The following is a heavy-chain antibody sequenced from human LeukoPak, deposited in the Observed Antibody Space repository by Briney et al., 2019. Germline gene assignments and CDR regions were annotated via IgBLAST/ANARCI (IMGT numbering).Heavy chain of an antibody. CDR2: ISAYNGNT. J-gene: IGHJ6*03. CDR3: ARETYYYGSGSYLPYYYMDV. Sequence: ASVKVSCKASGYTFTSYGISWVRQAPGQGLEWMGWISAYNGNTNYAQKLQGRVTMTTDTSTSTAYMELRSLRSDDTAVYYCARETYYYGSGSYLPYYYMDVWGKGTTVTISS. D-gene: IGHD3-10*01. CDR1: GYTFTSYG. V-gene: IGHV1-18*01.